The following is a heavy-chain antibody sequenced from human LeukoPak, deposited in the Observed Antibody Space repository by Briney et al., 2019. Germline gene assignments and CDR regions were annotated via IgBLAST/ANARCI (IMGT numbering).Heavy chain of an antibody. Sequence: SETLSLTCTVTGGSIGSYYWSWIRQPPGKGLEWIGYIYYSGATNYNPSLTTRVTISVDTSKNQFSLKLNSVTAADTAVYYCARDLSNWGFDSWGQGTLVTVSS. J-gene: IGHJ4*02. V-gene: IGHV4-59*01. D-gene: IGHD7-27*01. CDR1: GGSIGSYY. CDR2: IYYSGAT. CDR3: ARDLSNWGFDS.